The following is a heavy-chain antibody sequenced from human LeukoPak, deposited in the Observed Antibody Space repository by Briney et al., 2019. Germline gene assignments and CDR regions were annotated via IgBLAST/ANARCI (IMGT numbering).Heavy chain of an antibody. CDR2: INPNSGGT. J-gene: IGHJ3*02. V-gene: IGHV1-2*02. CDR1: GGTFISYA. D-gene: IGHD4-17*01. Sequence: ASVKVSCKASGGTFISYAISWVRQAPGQGLEWMGWINPNSGGTNYAQKFQGRVTMTRDTSISTAYMELSRLRSDDTAVYYCASETTVTAYDAFDIWGQGTMVTVSS. CDR3: ASETTVTAYDAFDI.